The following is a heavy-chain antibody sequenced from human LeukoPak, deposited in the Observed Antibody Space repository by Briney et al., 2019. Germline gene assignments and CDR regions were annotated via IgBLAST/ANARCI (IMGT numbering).Heavy chain of an antibody. Sequence: QTGGSLRLSCAASGFTFSSYAMHWVRQAPGKGLEWVSGISWNSGSIGYADSVKGRFTISRDNAKNSLYLQMNSLRAEDTALYYCAKDMFYDILTGYYHFDYWGQGTLVTVSS. CDR1: GFTFSSYA. V-gene: IGHV3-9*01. J-gene: IGHJ4*02. CDR2: ISWNSGSI. CDR3: AKDMFYDILTGYYHFDY. D-gene: IGHD3-9*01.